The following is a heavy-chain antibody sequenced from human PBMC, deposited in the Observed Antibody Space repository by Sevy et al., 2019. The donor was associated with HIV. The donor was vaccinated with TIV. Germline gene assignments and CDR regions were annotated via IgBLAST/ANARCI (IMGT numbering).Heavy chain of an antibody. J-gene: IGHJ6*02. Sequence: SQTLSLTCAISGDSVSSNSAAWNWIRQSPSRGLEWLGRTYYRSKWYNDYAVSVKSRITINPDTSNNQFSLQRNSVTPEDTAVYYCARAGGGGYCSGGSCYSSYYYFYGMDVWGQGTTVTVSS. CDR3: ARAGGGGYCSGGSCYSSYYYFYGMDV. V-gene: IGHV6-1*01. CDR1: GDSVSSNSAA. CDR2: TYYRSKWYN. D-gene: IGHD2-15*01.